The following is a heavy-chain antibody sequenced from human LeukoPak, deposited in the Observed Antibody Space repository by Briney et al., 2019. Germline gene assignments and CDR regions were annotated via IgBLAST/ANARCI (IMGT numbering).Heavy chain of an antibody. Sequence: SVKVSCKASGGTFSSYAISWVRQAPGQGLEWMGRIIPILGIANYAQKFQGRVTITADKSTSTAYMELSSLRSEDTAVYYCARDPGLRYSYGYGDYWGQGTLVTVSS. CDR2: IIPILGIA. V-gene: IGHV1-69*04. CDR3: ARDPGLRYSYGYGDY. CDR1: GGTFSSYA. J-gene: IGHJ4*02. D-gene: IGHD5-18*01.